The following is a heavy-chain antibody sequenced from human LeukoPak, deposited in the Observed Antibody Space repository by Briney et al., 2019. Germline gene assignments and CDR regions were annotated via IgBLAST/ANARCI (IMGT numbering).Heavy chain of an antibody. CDR3: ARAHMGNYYDYYSYMDV. D-gene: IGHD1-7*01. CDR1: GGSLTSRSYY. CDR2: MFYSGDT. V-gene: IGHV4-39*07. Sequence: SSETLSLTCTVSGGSLTSRSYYWAWIRQPPGKGLEWIGSMFYSGDTSYSPSLKSRVTISVDTSKNQFSLNLNSVTAADTAVYYCARAHMGNYYDYYSYMDVWGKGTTITVSS. J-gene: IGHJ6*03.